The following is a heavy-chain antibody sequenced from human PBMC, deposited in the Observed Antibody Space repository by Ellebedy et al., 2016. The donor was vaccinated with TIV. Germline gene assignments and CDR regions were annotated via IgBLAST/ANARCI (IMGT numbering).Heavy chain of an antibody. CDR2: ISNSDSSI. V-gene: IGHV3-11*01. CDR1: GFTFSDYC. CDR3: ARDARFIEHQHNWYDP. Sequence: GGSLRLSCAASGFTFSDYCMTWIRQAPGKGLEWVSYISNSDSSIFYADSVRGRFTISRDNAKNLLYLQMKSLRAEDTAVYYCARDARFIEHQHNWYDPWGQGTLVTVSS. D-gene: IGHD2-2*01. J-gene: IGHJ5*02.